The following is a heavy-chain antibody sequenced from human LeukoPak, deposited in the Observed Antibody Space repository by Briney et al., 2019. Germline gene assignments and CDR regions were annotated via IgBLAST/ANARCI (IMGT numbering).Heavy chain of an antibody. CDR1: GGTFSSYA. CDR2: IIPIFGTA. D-gene: IGHD4-11*01. V-gene: IGHV1-69*05. J-gene: IGHJ6*03. Sequence: GASVKVSCKASGGTFSSYAISWVRQAPGQGLEWMGGIIPIFGTANYAQKFQGRVTITTDESTSTAYMELSSLRSEDTAVYYCARSGEGDTVTRSVYYYYYYMDVWGKGTTVTVSS. CDR3: ARSGEGDTVTRSVYYYYYYMDV.